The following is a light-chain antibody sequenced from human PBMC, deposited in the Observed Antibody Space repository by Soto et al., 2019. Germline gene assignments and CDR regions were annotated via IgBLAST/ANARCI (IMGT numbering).Light chain of an antibody. CDR2: DVS. V-gene: IGLV2-14*03. CDR1: NSDVGGYNY. Sequence: QSVLTQPASLSGSPGLSITISCTGTNSDVGGYNYVSWYQQHPGKAPKLMIFDVSNRPSGVSNRFSGSKSGNTASLTISGLQADDEADYYCSSYTGSRSYVFGTGTKLTVL. CDR3: SSYTGSRSYV. J-gene: IGLJ1*01.